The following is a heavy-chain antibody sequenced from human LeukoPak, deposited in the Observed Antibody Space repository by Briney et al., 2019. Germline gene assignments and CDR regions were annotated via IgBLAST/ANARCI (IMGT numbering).Heavy chain of an antibody. CDR2: IYYRGST. J-gene: IGHJ5*02. D-gene: IGHD4-23*01. V-gene: IGHV4-59*01. CDR3: ARDSGPLDYGGNWFDP. Sequence: PSETLSLTCTVSGGSISNYYWSWIRQPPGKGLEWIGYIYYRGSTNYNPSLKSRVTISVDTSKNQFSLKLTSVTAADTAVYYCARDSGPLDYGGNWFDPWGQGTLVTVSS. CDR1: GGSISNYY.